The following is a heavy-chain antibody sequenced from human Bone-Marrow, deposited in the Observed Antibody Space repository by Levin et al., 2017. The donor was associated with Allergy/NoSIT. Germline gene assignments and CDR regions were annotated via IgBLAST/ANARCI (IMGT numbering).Heavy chain of an antibody. Sequence: VASVKVSCKASGYTFNNYGIFWVRQAPGQGLEWMGWLSTYNGNTNYAQKPQGRVTMTTDTSTSTASMELRSLRSDDTAVYYCARVHYGSRMRADFWGQGTLVTVSS. J-gene: IGHJ4*02. CDR3: ARVHYGSRMRADF. V-gene: IGHV1-18*01. CDR2: LSTYNGNT. D-gene: IGHD3-10*01. CDR1: GYTFNNYG.